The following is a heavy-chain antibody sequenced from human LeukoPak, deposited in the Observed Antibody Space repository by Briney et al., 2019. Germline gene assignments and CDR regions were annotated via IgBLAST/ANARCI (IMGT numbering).Heavy chain of an antibody. CDR2: LSWNSGSI. J-gene: IGHJ4*02. CDR1: RFTFHDYA. Sequence: GGSLRLSCAASRFTFHDYAMHWVRQAPGKGLEWVLGLSWNSGSIVYADSVKGRFTISRDNAKNSLYLQMNSLRAEDTALYYCAKDGIWFGELLFTDSYFDYWGQGTLVTVSS. CDR3: AKDGIWFGELLFTDSYFDY. V-gene: IGHV3-9*01. D-gene: IGHD3-10*01.